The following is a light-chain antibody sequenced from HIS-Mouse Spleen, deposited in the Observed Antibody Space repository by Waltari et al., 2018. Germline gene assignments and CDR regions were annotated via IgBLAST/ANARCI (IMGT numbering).Light chain of an antibody. Sequence: QSALTQPASVSGSPGQSITISCTGTSSDVGSYNLVSWYQQHPGKAPKLMIYGGSKRPSGVSTRCSGSKSANTASLTISGLQAEDDADYYCCSYAGSSTWVFGGGTKLTVL. V-gene: IGLV2-23*01. CDR1: SSDVGSYNL. CDR2: GGS. J-gene: IGLJ3*02. CDR3: CSYAGSSTWV.